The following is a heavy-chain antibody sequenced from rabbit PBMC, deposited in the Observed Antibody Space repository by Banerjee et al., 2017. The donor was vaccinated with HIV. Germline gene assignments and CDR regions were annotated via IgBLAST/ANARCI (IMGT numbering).Heavy chain of an antibody. J-gene: IGHJ4*01. CDR1: GFSFSSTSY. CDR3: ARDNGSSSGFYFNL. CDR2: IYAGGSGGT. D-gene: IGHD1-1*01. V-gene: IGHV1S45*01. Sequence: QEQLEESGGDLVKPGASLTLTCTASGFSFSSTSYMCWVRQAPGKELEWIACIYAGGSGGTYYASWAKGRFTISKTSLTTVTLQMTSLTAADTATYFCARDNGSSSGFYFNLWGPGTLVTVS.